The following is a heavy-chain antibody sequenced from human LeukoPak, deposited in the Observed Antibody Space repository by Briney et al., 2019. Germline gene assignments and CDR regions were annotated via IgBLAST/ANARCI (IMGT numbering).Heavy chain of an antibody. CDR2: MNPNSGNT. Sequence: ASVKVSCKASGYTFTNYDVNWVRQASGQGLEWMGWMNPNSGNTGYAQNFQGRVAMTRDTSIRTAYMELSSLGSEDTAVYYCARGRGSRSSDYWGQGTLVTVSS. CDR3: ARGRGSRSSDY. D-gene: IGHD1-26*01. V-gene: IGHV1-8*01. J-gene: IGHJ4*02. CDR1: GYTFTNYD.